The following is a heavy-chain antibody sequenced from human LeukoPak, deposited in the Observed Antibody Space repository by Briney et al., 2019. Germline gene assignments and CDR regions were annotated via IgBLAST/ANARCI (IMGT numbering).Heavy chain of an antibody. J-gene: IGHJ4*02. V-gene: IGHV4-4*02. Sequence: PSETLSLTCAVSGGSIISSNWWSWVRQPPGKGLEWIGEIYHSGSTNYNPSLKSRVTISVDKSKNQFSLKLSSVTAADTAVYYCARFTSGYSGYDLDYWGQGTLVTVSS. D-gene: IGHD5-12*01. CDR2: IYHSGST. CDR1: GGSIISSNW. CDR3: ARFTSGYSGYDLDY.